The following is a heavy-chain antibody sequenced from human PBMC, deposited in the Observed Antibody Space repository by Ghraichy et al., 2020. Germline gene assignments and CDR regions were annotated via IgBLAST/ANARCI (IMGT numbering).Heavy chain of an antibody. J-gene: IGHJ4*02. V-gene: IGHV3-66*01. CDR2: IYSGGST. Sequence: GGSLRLSCAASGFTVSSNYMSWVRQAPGQGLEWVSVIYSGGSTYYADSVRGRFTISRDNPKSTLYLQMNSLRVEDTAVYYCARGEATAGTLLVYWGQGTLVTVSS. D-gene: IGHD6-13*01. CDR1: GFTVSSNY. CDR3: ARGEATAGTLLVY.